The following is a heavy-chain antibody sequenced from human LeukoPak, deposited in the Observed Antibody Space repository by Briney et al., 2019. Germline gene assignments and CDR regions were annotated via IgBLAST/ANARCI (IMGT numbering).Heavy chain of an antibody. V-gene: IGHV3-30*04. Sequence: PGGSLRLSCAASGFTFSSYAMHWVRQAPGKGLEWVAVISYDGSNKYYADSVKGRFTISRDNSKNTLYLQMDSLRAEDTAVYYCARAPYDFWSGYYMETERGYYDYWGQGTLVTVSS. D-gene: IGHD3-3*01. J-gene: IGHJ4*02. CDR2: ISYDGSNK. CDR3: ARAPYDFWSGYYMETERGYYDY. CDR1: GFTFSSYA.